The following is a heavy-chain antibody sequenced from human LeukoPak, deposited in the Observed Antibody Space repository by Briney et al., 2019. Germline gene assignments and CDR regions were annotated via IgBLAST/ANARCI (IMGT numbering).Heavy chain of an antibody. D-gene: IGHD3-22*01. CDR3: ARDSTYYYDSSGYLDY. CDR2: IAYDGSNK. Sequence: GRSLRLSCAASGCTFSSYAMHWVRQAPGKGLEWVAVIAYDGSNKYYADSVKGRFIISRDNSKNTLYLQMNSLRAEDTAVYYCARDSTYYYDSSGYLDYWGRRTLVSVSS. V-gene: IGHV3-30-3*01. J-gene: IGHJ4*02. CDR1: GCTFSSYA.